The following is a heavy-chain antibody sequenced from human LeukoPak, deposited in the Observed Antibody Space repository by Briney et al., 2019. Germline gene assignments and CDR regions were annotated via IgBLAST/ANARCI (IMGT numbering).Heavy chain of an antibody. V-gene: IGHV3-21*01. CDR1: GFTFSSYS. CDR2: ISSSSSYI. Sequence: PGGSLRLSCAASGFTFSSYSMNWVRRAPGKGLEWVSSISSSSSYIYYADSVKGRFTISRDNAKNSLYLQMNSLRAEDTAVYYCARSMIVVSVPDYWGQGTLVTVSS. J-gene: IGHJ4*02. CDR3: ARSMIVVSVPDY. D-gene: IGHD3-22*01.